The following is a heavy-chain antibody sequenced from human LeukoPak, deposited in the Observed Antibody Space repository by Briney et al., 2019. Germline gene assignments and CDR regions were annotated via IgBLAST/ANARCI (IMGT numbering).Heavy chain of an antibody. CDR3: ARAEGMVRGVRIHDYYYYMDV. J-gene: IGHJ6*03. Sequence: GGSLRLSCAASGFTFSNYGMHWVRQAPGKGLDWVAFIHYDGSNKYYADSVKGRFTISRDNSKNTLYLQMGSLRAEDMAVYYCARAEGMVRGVRIHDYYYYMDVWGKGTTVTISS. CDR2: IHYDGSNK. CDR1: GFTFSNYG. V-gene: IGHV3-30*02. D-gene: IGHD3-10*01.